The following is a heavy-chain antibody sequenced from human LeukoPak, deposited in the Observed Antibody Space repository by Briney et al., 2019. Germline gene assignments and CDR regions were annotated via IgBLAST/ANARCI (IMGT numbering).Heavy chain of an antibody. J-gene: IGHJ6*02. CDR2: IYHSGST. Sequence: PSGTLSLTCAVSGGSISSSNWWSWVRQPPGKGLEWIGEIYHSGSTNYNPSLKSRVTISVDKSKNQFSLKLSSVTAADTAVYYCARWRYDSSGYYYYYGMDVWGQGTTVTVSS. V-gene: IGHV4-4*02. D-gene: IGHD3-22*01. CDR3: ARWRYDSSGYYYYYGMDV. CDR1: GGSISSSNW.